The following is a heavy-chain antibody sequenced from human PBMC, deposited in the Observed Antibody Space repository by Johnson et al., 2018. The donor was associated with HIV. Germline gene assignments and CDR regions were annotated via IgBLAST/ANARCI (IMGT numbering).Heavy chain of an antibody. CDR2: ISGSGGST. J-gene: IGHJ3*02. CDR1: GFIFSSYW. CDR3: AKEFRLGYPPQIDAFDI. V-gene: IGHV3-23*04. Sequence: VQLVESGGGLVQPGGSLRLSCAASGFIFSSYWMHWVRQAPGKGLEWVSAISGSGGSTYYADSVKGRFTISRDNSKNTLYLQMNSLRAEDTAVYYCAKEFRLGYPPQIDAFDIWGQGTMVTVSS. D-gene: IGHD3-9*01.